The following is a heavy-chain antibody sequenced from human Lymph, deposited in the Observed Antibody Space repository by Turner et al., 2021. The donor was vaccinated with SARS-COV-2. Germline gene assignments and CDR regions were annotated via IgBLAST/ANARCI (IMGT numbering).Heavy chain of an antibody. J-gene: IGHJ4*02. D-gene: IGHD3-22*01. CDR1: GFTFSSYA. Sequence: EVQLLVAGGGLVLPGGCLILSCAASGFTFSSYAMSWVRQAREEGREWLETICYSSGSTSYTDSVKALFAISRNNTKNTLYLQMNSLRAEDTAVYYGAKNEMDMIVVVITLFDYWGQGTLVTVSS. CDR2: ICYSSGST. CDR3: AKNEMDMIVVVITLFDY. V-gene: IGHV3-23*01.